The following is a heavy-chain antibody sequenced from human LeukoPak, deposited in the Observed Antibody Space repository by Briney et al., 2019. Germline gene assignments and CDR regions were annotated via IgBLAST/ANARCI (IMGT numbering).Heavy chain of an antibody. Sequence: PGGSLRLSCAASGFTFSSYEMHWVRQAPGKGLEWVSYISSSGSTIYYADSVKGRFTISRDNSKNTLYLQMNSLRAEDTAVYYCARTYSWSLSRFDYWGQGTLVTVSS. CDR3: ARTYSWSLSRFDY. CDR2: ISSSGSTI. J-gene: IGHJ4*02. V-gene: IGHV3-48*03. D-gene: IGHD3-16*02. CDR1: GFTFSSYE.